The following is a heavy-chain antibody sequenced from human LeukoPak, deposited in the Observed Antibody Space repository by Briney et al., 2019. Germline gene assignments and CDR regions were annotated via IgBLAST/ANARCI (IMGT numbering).Heavy chain of an antibody. V-gene: IGHV1-18*01. CDR1: GGTFSSYA. J-gene: IGHJ4*02. CDR2: ISAYNGNT. D-gene: IGHD6-13*01. CDR3: ARDLDDGAGTSSGY. Sequence: ASVKVSCKASGGTFSSYAISWVRQAPGQGLEWMGWISAYNGNTNYAQKLQGRVTMTTDTSTSTAYMELRSLRSDDTAVYYCARDLDDGAGTSSGYWGQGTLVTVSS.